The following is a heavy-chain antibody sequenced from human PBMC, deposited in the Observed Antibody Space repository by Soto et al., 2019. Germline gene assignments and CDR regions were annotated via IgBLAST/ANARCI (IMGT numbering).Heavy chain of an antibody. CDR2: IYYSGRT. D-gene: IGHD2-21*02. V-gene: IGHV4-39*01. Sequence: PSETLSLTCIVSGESLRSSSYYWGWIRQPPGKGLEWIGSIYYSGRTYYNPSFKSRVTISIDTSKNQFSLKLSSVTATDTALYYCDRQRTTVVTQAYFDHWGEGALVTDSS. J-gene: IGHJ4*02. CDR1: GESLRSSSYY. CDR3: DRQRTTVVTQAYFDH.